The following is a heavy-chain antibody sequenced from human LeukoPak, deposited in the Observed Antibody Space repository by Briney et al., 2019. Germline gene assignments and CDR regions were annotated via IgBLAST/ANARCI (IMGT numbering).Heavy chain of an antibody. D-gene: IGHD2-15*01. Sequence: PSETLSLTCTVSGGSISSSSYYWGWIRQPPGKGLGLIANIYYSGSTYYNPSLKSRVTISVDTSKNQFSLRLGSVTAADTAVYYCARQTPYLYFDYWGQGTLVTVSS. CDR2: IYYSGST. CDR1: GGSISSSSYY. V-gene: IGHV4-39*01. CDR3: ARQTPYLYFDY. J-gene: IGHJ4*02.